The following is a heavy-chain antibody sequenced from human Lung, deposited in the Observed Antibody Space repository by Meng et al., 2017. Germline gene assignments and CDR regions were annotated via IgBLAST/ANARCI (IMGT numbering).Heavy chain of an antibody. CDR1: GFSLSTSGVG. D-gene: IGHD3-22*01. V-gene: IGHV2-5*02. Sequence: QITLKESGPTLVNPTPPPPMTCTFSGFSLSTSGVGVGWISQPPGKALEWLALIYWDDDKRYSPSLKSRLTITKDTSKNQVVLTMTNMDPVDTATYYCAHASYYYDSSGYKFFDYWGQGTLVTVSS. CDR3: AHASYYYDSSGYKFFDY. J-gene: IGHJ4*02. CDR2: IYWDDDK.